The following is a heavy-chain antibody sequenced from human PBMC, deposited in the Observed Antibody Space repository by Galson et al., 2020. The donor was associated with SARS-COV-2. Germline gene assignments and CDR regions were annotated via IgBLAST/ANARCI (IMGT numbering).Heavy chain of an antibody. J-gene: IGHJ4*02. CDR1: GGSFSGYY. D-gene: IGHD6-13*01. V-gene: IGHV4-34*01. CDR2: INHSGST. CDR3: ARGRLIAAAVFDY. Sequence: SETLSLTCAVYGGSFSGYYWSWIRQPPGKGLEWIGEINHSGSTNYNPSLKSRVTISVDTSKNQFSLKLSSVTAADTAVYYCARGRLIAAAVFDYWGQGTLVTVSS.